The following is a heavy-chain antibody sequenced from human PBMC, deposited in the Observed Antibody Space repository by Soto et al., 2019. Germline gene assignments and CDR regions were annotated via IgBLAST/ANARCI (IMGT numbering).Heavy chain of an antibody. CDR1: GGSFSSGSYS. CDR3: ARRGEVTINYYYHMDA. CDR2: IYYGGDS. J-gene: IGHJ6*03. D-gene: IGHD4-17*01. Sequence: QLQLQESGPGLVKPSETLSLTCTVSGGSFSSGSYSWAWFRLPPGKGLEWIGTIYYGGDSYYNPSLEAQVTLSVDTFKNQFSLKLNSVTATDTAVYYCARRGEVTINYYYHMDAWGKGPSVIVSS. V-gene: IGHV4-39*01.